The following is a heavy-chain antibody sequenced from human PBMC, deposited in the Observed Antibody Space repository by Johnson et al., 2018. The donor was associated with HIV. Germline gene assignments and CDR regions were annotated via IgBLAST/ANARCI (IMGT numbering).Heavy chain of an antibody. CDR3: AKDLLTLDAFDI. CDR1: GFTFSDYY. Sequence: QVQLVESGGGVVQPGRSLRLSCAASGFTFSDYYMSWIRQAPGKGLEWVAVTSYDGSNKYYADSVKGRFTISRDNSKNTLYLQMNSLRAEDTAVYYCAKDLLTLDAFDIWGQGTMVTVSS. CDR2: TSYDGSNK. V-gene: IGHV3-30*18. J-gene: IGHJ3*02.